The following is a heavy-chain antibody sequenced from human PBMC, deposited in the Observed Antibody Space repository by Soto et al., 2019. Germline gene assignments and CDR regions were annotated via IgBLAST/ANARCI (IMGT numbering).Heavy chain of an antibody. CDR2: IYPGDSDT. V-gene: IGHV5-51*01. CDR3: GRGRSGQIVVFY. Sequence: GESLNISCKCSGYSFINYWVGWVRQMPGKGLEWMGIIYPGDSDTRYSPSFRGQVTMTRDMSITTVYMELNNLSPDDTAVYYCGRGRSGQIVVFYWGQGTPVTVSS. CDR1: GYSFINYW. D-gene: IGHD1-26*01. J-gene: IGHJ4*02.